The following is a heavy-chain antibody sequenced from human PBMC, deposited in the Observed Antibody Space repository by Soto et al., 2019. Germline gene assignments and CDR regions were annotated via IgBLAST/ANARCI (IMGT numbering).Heavy chain of an antibody. J-gene: IGHJ6*02. CDR3: ARDYNSSSWYGLYYYYYGMDV. CDR2: ISYDGSNK. V-gene: IGHV3-30-3*01. CDR1: GFTFSSYA. D-gene: IGHD6-13*01. Sequence: PGGSLRLSCAASGFTFSSYAMHWVRQAPGKGLEWVAVISYDGSNKYYADSVKGRFTISRDNSKNTLYLQMNSLRAEDTAVYYCARDYNSSSWYGLYYYYYGMDVWGQGTTVTVSS.